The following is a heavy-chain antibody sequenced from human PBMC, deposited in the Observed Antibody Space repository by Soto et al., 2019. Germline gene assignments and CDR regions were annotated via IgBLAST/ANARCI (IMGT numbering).Heavy chain of an antibody. CDR1: GYTFTSYG. J-gene: IGHJ6*02. V-gene: IGHV1-3*01. CDR2: INAGNGNK. Sequence: GASVKVSCKASGYTFTSYGIHWVRQAPGQRLEWTGRINAGNGNKKNSEKFQGRVTITRDTSASTAYLEMSSLRSEDTAVYYCARDPNDSSAYYHHYYYGMDVWGQGTTVTVSS. CDR3: ARDPNDSSAYYHHYYYGMDV. D-gene: IGHD3-22*01.